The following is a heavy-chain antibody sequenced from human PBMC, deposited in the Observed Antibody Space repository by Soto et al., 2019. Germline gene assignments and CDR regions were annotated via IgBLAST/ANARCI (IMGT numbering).Heavy chain of an antibody. J-gene: IGHJ5*02. V-gene: IGHV3-21*01. Sequence: EVQLVESGGGLVKPGGSLRLSCAASGFTFSTYSMNWVRQAPGKGLEWVSSISPSGNYIYYAESVEGRFTISRDNAKNSQYLQMNSLRAEDTAVYYCASFVGARRGTNWFDPWGQGTLVTVSS. D-gene: IGHD1-26*01. CDR3: ASFVGARRGTNWFDP. CDR1: GFTFSTYS. CDR2: ISPSGNYI.